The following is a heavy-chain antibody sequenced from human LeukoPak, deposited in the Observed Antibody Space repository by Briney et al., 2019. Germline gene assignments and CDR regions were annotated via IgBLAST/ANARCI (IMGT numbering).Heavy chain of an antibody. Sequence: SETLSLTCTVSGGSTSSSSYNWGWIRQPPGKGLEWIASIYYSGSTYYNPSLKSRVTISVDTSKNQFSLKLSSVTAADTAVYYCARGILRRSIAARPGRLYYFDYWGQGTLVTVSS. V-gene: IGHV4-39*07. CDR2: IYYSGST. CDR1: GGSTSSSSYN. D-gene: IGHD6-6*01. J-gene: IGHJ4*02. CDR3: ARGILRRSIAARPGRLYYFDY.